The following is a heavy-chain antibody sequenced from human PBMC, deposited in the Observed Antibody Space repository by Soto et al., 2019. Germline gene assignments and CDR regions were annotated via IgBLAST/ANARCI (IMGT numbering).Heavy chain of an antibody. CDR2: IYYSGST. Sequence: PSETLSLTCTVSGGSISSYYWSWIRQPPGKGLEWIGYIYYSGSTNYNPSLKSRVTISVDTSKNQFSLKLSSVTAADTAVYYCARRAGRARTKYYFDYWGQGTLVTVSS. CDR3: ARRAGRARTKYYFDY. J-gene: IGHJ4*02. D-gene: IGHD6-19*01. V-gene: IGHV4-59*08. CDR1: GGSISSYY.